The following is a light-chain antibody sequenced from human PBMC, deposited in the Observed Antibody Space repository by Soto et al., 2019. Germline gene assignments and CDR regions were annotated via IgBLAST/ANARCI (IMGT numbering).Light chain of an antibody. Sequence: EIRLTRPPGTLSLSPGERATLSCGASQRVSSSYLDWYQQKPGQAPRLLIYGASNRHTGIPDRFSGSGSGTDFTLTISRLEPEDFAAYYCQQYGSFPTTFGQGTKVDI. J-gene: IGKJ1*01. CDR2: GAS. CDR1: QRVSSSY. V-gene: IGKV3-20*01. CDR3: QQYGSFPTT.